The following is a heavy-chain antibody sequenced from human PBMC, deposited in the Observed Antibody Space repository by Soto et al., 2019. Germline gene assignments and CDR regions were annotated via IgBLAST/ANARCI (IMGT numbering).Heavy chain of an antibody. CDR3: ARDVEHGAANFCLSYGMEV. D-gene: IGHD5-18*01. Sequence: APVKVSCQASGGTCRTHATSWLRQAPGQGLVWMGMINPSGGSTNYAQKFQGRVSMTRDTSTTTLYMELRSLRAEDTAVYYCARDVEHGAANFCLSYGMEVWGQRTTVTGSS. V-gene: IGHV1-46*01. J-gene: IGHJ6*02. CDR2: INPSGGST. CDR1: GGTCRTHA.